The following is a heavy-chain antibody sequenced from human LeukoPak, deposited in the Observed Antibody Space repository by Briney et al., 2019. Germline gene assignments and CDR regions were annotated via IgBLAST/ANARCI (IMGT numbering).Heavy chain of an antibody. D-gene: IGHD2-2*01. CDR2: ISANNGNT. CDR3: AREELGCSSTSCYVWFDP. CDR1: GYTFTSYG. Sequence: GASVKVSCKASGYTFTSYGISWVRQAPGQGLEWMGWISANNGNTNYAQKLQGRVTMTTDTSTSTAYMELRSLRSDDTAVYYCAREELGCSSTSCYVWFDPWGQGTLVTVSS. J-gene: IGHJ5*02. V-gene: IGHV1-18*01.